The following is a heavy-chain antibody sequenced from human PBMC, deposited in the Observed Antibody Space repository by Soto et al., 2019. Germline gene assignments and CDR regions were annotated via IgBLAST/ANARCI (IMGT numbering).Heavy chain of an antibody. Sequence: QVQLQKSGPGLVKPSQTLSLTCTVSGGSISSGGYYWSWIRQHPGKGLEWIGYIYYSGSTYYNPSLKSRVTISVDTSKNQFSLKLSSVTAADTAVYYCARFVGYCSSTSCYLGWFDPWGQGTLVTVSS. CDR2: IYYSGST. CDR1: GGSISSGGYY. V-gene: IGHV4-31*03. D-gene: IGHD2-2*01. CDR3: ARFVGYCSSTSCYLGWFDP. J-gene: IGHJ5*02.